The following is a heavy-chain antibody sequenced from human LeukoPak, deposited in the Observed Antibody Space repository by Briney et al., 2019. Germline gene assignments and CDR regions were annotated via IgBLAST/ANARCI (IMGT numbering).Heavy chain of an antibody. Sequence: GASVKVSCKASGYTFTSYGISWVRQAPGQGLEWMGGIIPIFGTANYAQKFQGRVTITADESTSTAYMELSSLRSEDTAVYYCARSNYRRGYYDFWNMIFDYWGQGTLVTVSS. D-gene: IGHD3-3*01. CDR2: IIPIFGTA. CDR1: GYTFTSYG. J-gene: IGHJ4*02. V-gene: IGHV1-69*13. CDR3: ARSNYRRGYYDFWNMIFDY.